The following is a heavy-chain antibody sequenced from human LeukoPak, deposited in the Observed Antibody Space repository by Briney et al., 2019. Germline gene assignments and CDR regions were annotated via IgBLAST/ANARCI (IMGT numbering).Heavy chain of an antibody. CDR3: ARGGYHPDNWFDP. CDR1: GFTVSSNY. Sequence: GGSLRLSCAASGFTVSSNYLSWIRQAPGKGLEWVSVLYSGGSTYYADSVRGRFSISRDNSKNTLYLQMNSLRAEDTAVYYCARGGYHPDNWFDPWGQGTLVTVSS. CDR2: LYSGGST. D-gene: IGHD5-12*01. V-gene: IGHV3-53*01. J-gene: IGHJ5*02.